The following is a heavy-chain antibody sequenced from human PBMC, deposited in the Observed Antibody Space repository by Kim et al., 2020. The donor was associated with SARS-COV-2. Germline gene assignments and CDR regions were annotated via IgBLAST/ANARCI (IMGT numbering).Heavy chain of an antibody. J-gene: IGHJ5*02. CDR1: GGSISSGGYY. D-gene: IGHD3-22*01. V-gene: IGHV4-31*03. Sequence: SETLSLTCTVSGGSISSGGYYWSWIRQHPGKGLEWIGYIYYSGSTYYNPSLKSRVTISVDTSKNQFSLKLSSVTAADTAVYYCARVGLYDSSGYYPWFDPWGQGTLVTVSS. CDR2: IYYSGST. CDR3: ARVGLYDSSGYYPWFDP.